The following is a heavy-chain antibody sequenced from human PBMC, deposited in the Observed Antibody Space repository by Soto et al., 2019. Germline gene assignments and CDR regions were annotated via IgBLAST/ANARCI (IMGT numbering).Heavy chain of an antibody. D-gene: IGHD3-10*01. V-gene: IGHV4-4*07. CDR2: IYTSGST. CDR3: ARDLGYYGSGSMLLYYGMDV. Sequence: QVQLQESGPGLVKPSETLSLTCTVSGGSISSYYWSWIRQPAGKGLEWIGRIYTSGSTNYNPSLKSRVTMSVDTSKNQFSLKLSSVTAADTAVYYCARDLGYYGSGSMLLYYGMDVWGQGTTVTVSS. J-gene: IGHJ6*02. CDR1: GGSISSYY.